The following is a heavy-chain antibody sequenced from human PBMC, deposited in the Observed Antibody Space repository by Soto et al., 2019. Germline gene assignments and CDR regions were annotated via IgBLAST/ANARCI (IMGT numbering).Heavy chain of an antibody. Sequence: EVQLLESGGGLVQPGGSLRLSCGAAGFTFSSYAMSWVRQAPGKGLEWVSAISGSGGSTYYADSVKGRFTISRDNSKNTLYLQMNSLRAEDTAVYYCANASGWFGEFDYWGQGTLVTVSS. D-gene: IGHD3-10*01. CDR2: ISGSGGST. V-gene: IGHV3-23*01. J-gene: IGHJ4*02. CDR3: ANASGWFGEFDY. CDR1: GFTFSSYA.